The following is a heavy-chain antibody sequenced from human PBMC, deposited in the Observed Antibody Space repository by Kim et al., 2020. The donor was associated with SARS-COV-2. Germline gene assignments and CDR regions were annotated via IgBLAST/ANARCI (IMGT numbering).Heavy chain of an antibody. J-gene: IGHJ6*02. CDR3: AREPYCSSTSCFHYYYGMDV. CDR2: IYSGGST. CDR1: GFTVSSNY. V-gene: IGHV3-66*01. Sequence: GGSLRLSCAASGFTVSSNYMSWVRQAPGKGLEWVSVIYSGGSTYYADSVKGRFTISRDNSKNTLYLQMNSLRAEDTAVYYCAREPYCSSTSCFHYYYGMDVWGQGTTVTVSS. D-gene: IGHD2-2*01.